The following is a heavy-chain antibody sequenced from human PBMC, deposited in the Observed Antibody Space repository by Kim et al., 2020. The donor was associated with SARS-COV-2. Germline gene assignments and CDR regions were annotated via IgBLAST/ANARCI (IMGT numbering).Heavy chain of an antibody. D-gene: IGHD1-20*01. CDR1: GFTFSSYA. J-gene: IGHJ4*02. Sequence: GESLRLSCAASGFTFSSYAMSWVRQAPGKGLEWVSAISGSGGSTYYADSVKGRFTISRDNSKNTLYLQMNSLRAEDTAVYYCAKNPRYNWNDASFDYWGQGTLVTVSS. V-gene: IGHV3-23*01. CDR2: ISGSGGST. CDR3: AKNPRYNWNDASFDY.